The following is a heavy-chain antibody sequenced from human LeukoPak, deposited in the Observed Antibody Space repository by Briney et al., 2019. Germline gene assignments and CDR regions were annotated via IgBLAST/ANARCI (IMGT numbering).Heavy chain of an antibody. CDR2: IYTSGST. D-gene: IGHD6-19*01. CDR1: GGSISSGSYY. J-gene: IGHJ5*02. Sequence: SETLSLTCTVSGGSISSGSYYWSWIRQRAGKGLEWIGRIYTSGSTNYNPSLKSRVTISVDTSKNQFSLKLSSVTAADTAVYYCARASGAYSSGWYGELDWFDPWGQGTLVTVSS. CDR3: ARASGAYSSGWYGELDWFDP. V-gene: IGHV4-61*02.